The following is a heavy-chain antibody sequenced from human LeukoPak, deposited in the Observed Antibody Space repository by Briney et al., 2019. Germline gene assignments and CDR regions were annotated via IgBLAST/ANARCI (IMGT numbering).Heavy chain of an antibody. J-gene: IGHJ4*02. CDR1: GFTFSSYW. D-gene: IGHD3-10*01. Sequence: SGGSLRLSCAASGFTFSSYWMSWVRQAPGKGLEWVANIKQDGSEKYYVDSVKGRFTISRDNAKNSLYLQMNSLRAEDTAVYYCARDYYGSGSYYNRGFDYWGQGTLVTVSS. CDR2: IKQDGSEK. V-gene: IGHV3-7*03. CDR3: ARDYYGSGSYYNRGFDY.